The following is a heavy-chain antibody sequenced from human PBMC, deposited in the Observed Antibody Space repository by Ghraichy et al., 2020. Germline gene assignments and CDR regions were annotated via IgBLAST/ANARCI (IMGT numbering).Heavy chain of an antibody. D-gene: IGHD3-22*01. CDR1: GFPFTRYA. Sequence: LTCAASGFPFTRYAMSWVRQAPGKVLEWVSAISGGGDSTNYADSVKGRFTISRDNSRNTLYLGMNSLRVEDTATYYCAKKKDSSGYFNEWGQGTLVTVSS. J-gene: IGHJ4*02. CDR3: AKKKDSSGYFNE. CDR2: ISGGGDST. V-gene: IGHV3-23*01.